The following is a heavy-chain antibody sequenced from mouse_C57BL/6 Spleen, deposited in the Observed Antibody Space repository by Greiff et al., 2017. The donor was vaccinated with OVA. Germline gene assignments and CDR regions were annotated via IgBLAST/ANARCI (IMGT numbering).Heavy chain of an antibody. CDR3: ARQPSGYAMDY. Sequence: VQLQQSGAELVKPGASVKISCKASGYAFSSYWMNWVKQRPGKGLEWIGQIYPGDGDTNYNGKFKGKATRTADKSSSTSYMQLSSLTSEDSAVYFCARQPSGYAMDYWGQGTSVTVSS. V-gene: IGHV1-80*01. CDR2: IYPGDGDT. D-gene: IGHD3-1*01. J-gene: IGHJ4*01. CDR1: GYAFSSYW.